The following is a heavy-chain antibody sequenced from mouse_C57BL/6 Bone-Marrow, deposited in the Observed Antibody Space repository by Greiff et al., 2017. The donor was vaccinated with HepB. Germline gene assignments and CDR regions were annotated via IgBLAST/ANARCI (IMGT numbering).Heavy chain of an antibody. CDR2: INPGSGGT. J-gene: IGHJ1*03. CDR3: TRWSYSKERYFDV. CDR1: GYAFTNYL. D-gene: IGHD2-5*01. V-gene: IGHV1-54*01. Sequence: QVHVKQSGAELVRPGTSVKVSCKASGYAFTNYLIEWVKQRPGQGLEWIGVINPGSGGTNYNEKFKGKATLTADKSSSTAYMQLSSLTSEDSAVYYCTRWSYSKERYFDVWGTGTTVTVSS.